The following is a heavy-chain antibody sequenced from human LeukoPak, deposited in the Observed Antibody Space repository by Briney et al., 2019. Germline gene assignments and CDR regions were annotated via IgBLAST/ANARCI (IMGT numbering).Heavy chain of an antibody. Sequence: GASVKVSCKASGYTFTSHGISRVRQAPGQGLEWMGWISAYNGHTKYAQKLQGRVTMTTDTSTSTAYMELRSLRSDDTAVYYCARGVAVAGTGGSYWGQGTLVTVSS. CDR3: ARGVAVAGTGGSY. CDR2: ISAYNGHT. CDR1: GYTFTSHG. V-gene: IGHV1-18*01. D-gene: IGHD6-19*01. J-gene: IGHJ4*02.